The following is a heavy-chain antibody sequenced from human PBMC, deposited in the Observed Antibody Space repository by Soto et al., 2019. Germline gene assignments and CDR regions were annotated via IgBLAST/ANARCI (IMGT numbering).Heavy chain of an antibody. D-gene: IGHD3-22*01. CDR3: ASGEYYYSSGYYYYYYYGMDV. Sequence: QVQLVQSGAEVKKPGSSVKVSCKASGGTFSSYAISWVRQAPGQGLEWMGGIIPIFGTANYAQKFQGRVTITADESTSTAYMELSSLRSEDTAVYYCASGEYYYSSGYYYYYYYGMDVWGQGTTVTVSS. CDR1: GGTFSSYA. V-gene: IGHV1-69*01. CDR2: IIPIFGTA. J-gene: IGHJ6*02.